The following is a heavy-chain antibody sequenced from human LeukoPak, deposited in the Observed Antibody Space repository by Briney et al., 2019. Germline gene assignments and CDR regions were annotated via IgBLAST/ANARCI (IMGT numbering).Heavy chain of an antibody. CDR2: IRYDGNNK. J-gene: IGHJ4*02. Sequence: PGGSLRLSCGASGFTFSNYGMLWVRQAPGKELDWVAFIRYDGNNKLYADSVKGRFTISRDNSKNTLYLHINSLRAEDTAVYYCVKDNPLDYWGQGTLAIVSS. D-gene: IGHD1-14*01. CDR1: GFTFSNYG. CDR3: VKDNPLDY. V-gene: IGHV3-30*02.